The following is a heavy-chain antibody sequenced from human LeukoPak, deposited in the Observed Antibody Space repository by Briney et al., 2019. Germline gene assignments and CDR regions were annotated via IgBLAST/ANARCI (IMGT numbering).Heavy chain of an antibody. D-gene: IGHD6-13*01. CDR1: GFTFSSYA. V-gene: IGHV3-23*01. CDR3: AKDRQQLVLGSWFDP. Sequence: GGSLRLSCAASGFTFSSYAMSWVRQAPGKGLEWVSAMSGSGGSTYYADSVKGRFTISRDNSKNTLYLQMNSLRAEDTAVYYCAKDRQQLVLGSWFDPWGQGTLVTVSS. CDR2: MSGSGGST. J-gene: IGHJ5*02.